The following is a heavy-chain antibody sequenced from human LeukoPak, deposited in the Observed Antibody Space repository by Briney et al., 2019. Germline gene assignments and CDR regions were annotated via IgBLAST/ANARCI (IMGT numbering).Heavy chain of an antibody. J-gene: IGHJ4*02. V-gene: IGHV3-64D*09. CDR2: ISSNGGST. D-gene: IGHD6-13*01. CDR1: GFTFSSYA. CDR3: VKGLYSSSWARFDY. Sequence: PGRSLRLSCSASGFTFSSYAMHWVRQGPGKGLEYVSAISSNGGSTYYADSVKGRFTISRDNSKNTLYLQMSSLRAEDTAVYYCVKGLYSSSWARFDYWGQGTLVTVSS.